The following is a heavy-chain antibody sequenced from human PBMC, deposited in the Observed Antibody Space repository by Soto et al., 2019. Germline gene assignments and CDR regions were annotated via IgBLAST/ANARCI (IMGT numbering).Heavy chain of an antibody. CDR1: CVSLGSYY. Sequence: SETLSLTCTVSCVSLGSYYWSWIRQPPGKGLEWIGYVFYTGRANYNASLKSRVSISLDTSNYQFSLKLSSVTAAETDVYYCERDGDGRMTTNPYYHNGMDVWGPGTTVTVSS. J-gene: IGHJ6*02. V-gene: IGHV4-59*01. CDR2: VFYTGRA. CDR3: ERDGDGRMTTNPYYHNGMDV. D-gene: IGHD4-4*01.